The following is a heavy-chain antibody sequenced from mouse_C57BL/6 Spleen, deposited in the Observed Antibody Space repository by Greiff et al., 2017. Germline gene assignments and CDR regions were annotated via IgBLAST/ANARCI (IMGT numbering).Heavy chain of an antibody. J-gene: IGHJ1*03. CDR2: IYPGSGST. D-gene: IGHD1-1*01. V-gene: IGHV1-55*01. CDR1: GYTFTSYW. CDR3: AREVFYCGSIDWYFDV. Sequence: QVQLQQPGAELVKPGASVKMSCKASGYTFTSYWITWVKQRPGQGLEWIGDIYPGSGSTNYNEKFKSQDTLTVATSSSTAYMQLSSLSSEDSAVYYCAREVFYCGSIDWYFDVWGTGTTVTVSS.